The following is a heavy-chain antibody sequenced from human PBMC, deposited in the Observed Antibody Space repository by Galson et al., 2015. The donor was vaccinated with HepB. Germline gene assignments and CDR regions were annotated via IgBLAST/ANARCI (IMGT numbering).Heavy chain of an antibody. V-gene: IGHV3-48*02. Sequence: SLRLSCAASGFTFSSYSMNWVRQSPGKGLEWLSFIGGSGSPIYYADSAKGRFTIFRDSGENSLYLQMSSLRDEDTAVYFCARNWAPSGQGLGYWGQGTLVTVSS. CDR1: GFTFSSYS. CDR3: ARNWAPSGQGLGY. J-gene: IGHJ4*02. CDR2: IGGSGSPI. D-gene: IGHD6-13*01.